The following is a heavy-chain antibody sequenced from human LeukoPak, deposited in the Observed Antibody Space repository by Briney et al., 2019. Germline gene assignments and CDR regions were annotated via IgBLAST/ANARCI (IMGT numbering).Heavy chain of an antibody. CDR3: ARDPIYYDGSP. V-gene: IGHV4-59*12. D-gene: IGHD3-22*01. Sequence: SETLSLTCTVSGGSISSYYWSWIRQPPGKGLEWIGYIYYSGSTNYNPSLESRVTISVDTSKNQFSLKLSSVTAADTAVYYCARDPIYYDGSPWGRGTLVTVSS. CDR2: IYYSGST. J-gene: IGHJ5*02. CDR1: GGSISSYY.